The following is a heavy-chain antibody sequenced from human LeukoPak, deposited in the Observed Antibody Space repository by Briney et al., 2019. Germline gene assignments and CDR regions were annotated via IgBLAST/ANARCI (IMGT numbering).Heavy chain of an antibody. J-gene: IGHJ4*02. CDR1: GFTFSNFA. D-gene: IGHD3-22*01. CDR2: ISYDGSNK. CDR3: ARVSGSGYYIDY. Sequence: GRSLRLSCAASGFTFSNFAMHWVRQAPGKGLEWVAIISYDGSNKYYADSVKGRFTISRDNSKNTLYLQMNSLRAEDTAVYYCARVSGSGYYIDYWGQGTLVTVSS. V-gene: IGHV3-30*04.